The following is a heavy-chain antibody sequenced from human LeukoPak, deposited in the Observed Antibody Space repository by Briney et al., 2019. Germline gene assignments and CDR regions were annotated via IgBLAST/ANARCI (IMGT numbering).Heavy chain of an antibody. D-gene: IGHD3-16*01. V-gene: IGHV3-7*01. CDR2: INHNGNVN. CDR3: AREEGGPGFDY. J-gene: IGHJ4*02. CDR1: GFTFSSYW. Sequence: GGSLRLSCAASGFTFSSYWMNWARQAPGKGLEWVASINHNGNVNYYVDSVKGRFTVSRDNSKNTLYLQMSSLRAEDTAVYYCAREEGGPGFDYWGQGTLLTVSS.